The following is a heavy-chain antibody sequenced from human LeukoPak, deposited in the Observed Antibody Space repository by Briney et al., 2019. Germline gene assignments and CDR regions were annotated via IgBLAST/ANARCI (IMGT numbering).Heavy chain of an antibody. CDR3: AKGGSSWSIDY. V-gene: IGHV3-53*01. Sequence: PGLSLRLSCAASGFTVSINYMSSVRQAPGKGLEWVSVIYSGGSTYYADSVKGRFTISRDNSKNTLYLQMNSLRAEDTAVYYCAKGGSSWSIDYWGQGTLVTVSS. CDR2: IYSGGST. J-gene: IGHJ4*02. CDR1: GFTVSINY. D-gene: IGHD6-13*01.